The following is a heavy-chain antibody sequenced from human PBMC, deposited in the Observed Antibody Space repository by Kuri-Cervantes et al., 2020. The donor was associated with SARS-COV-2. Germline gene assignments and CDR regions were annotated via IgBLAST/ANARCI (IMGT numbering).Heavy chain of an antibody. Sequence: GESLKISCAASGFTFSSYSMNWVRQAPGKGLEWVSYISSSSSTIYYADSVKGRFTISRDNAKNSLYLQMNSLRAEDTAVYYCTTPSRRGSSWYYYYYMDVWGKGTTVTVSS. V-gene: IGHV3-48*01. CDR2: ISSSSSTI. D-gene: IGHD6-13*01. CDR1: GFTFSSYS. J-gene: IGHJ6*03. CDR3: TTPSRRGSSWYYYYYMDV.